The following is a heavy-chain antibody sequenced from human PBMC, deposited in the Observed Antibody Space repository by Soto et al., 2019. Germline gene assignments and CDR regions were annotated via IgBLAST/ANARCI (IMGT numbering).Heavy chain of an antibody. V-gene: IGHV4-39*01. CDR1: GGSISSSTYY. CDR3: ARHGVDYGDYASYYYYGMEV. J-gene: IGHJ6*02. Sequence: QLQLQESGPGLVKPSETLSLTCTVSGGSISSSTYYWGWIRQPPGKGLEWIGMIYYSGSAYYNPTLKRRVTLPIDTSKNQCSLRLSSVTAADTAVYYCARHGVDYGDYASYYYYGMEVWGRGTTVTVSS. D-gene: IGHD4-17*01. CDR2: IYYSGSA.